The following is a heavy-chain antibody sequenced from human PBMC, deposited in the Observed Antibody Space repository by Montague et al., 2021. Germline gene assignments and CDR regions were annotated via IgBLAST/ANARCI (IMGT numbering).Heavy chain of an antibody. V-gene: IGHV4-39*01. D-gene: IGHD3-22*01. CDR3: ARHAIVVSGVPYWFDP. J-gene: IGHJ5*02. CDR2: IYYSGST. CDR1: GGSVSSSSYY. Sequence: SETLSLTCTVSGGSVSSSSYYWGWIRQPPGKGLEWIGSIYYSGSTYYNPSLKSRVTISVDTTKNQFSLRLSSVTVADTAVYYCARHAIVVSGVPYWFDPWGQGTLVTVSS.